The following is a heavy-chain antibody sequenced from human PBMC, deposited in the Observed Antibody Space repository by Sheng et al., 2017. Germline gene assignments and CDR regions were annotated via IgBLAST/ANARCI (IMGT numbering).Heavy chain of an antibody. V-gene: IGHV3-23*04. J-gene: IGHJ4*02. CDR2: IGGTNT. CDR3: AKLGLIGTGLHLVTSYYFDY. CDR1: GFTFSSYA. D-gene: IGHD2-21*02. Sequence: EVQVVESGGGLVQPGGSLRLSCGASGFTFSSYAMSWVRQAPGKGLEWLSTIGGTNTYYADSVKGRFTISRDNSKHTLYLQMNSLRAEDTALYYCAKLGLIGTGLHLVTSYYFDYWGQGALVTVSS.